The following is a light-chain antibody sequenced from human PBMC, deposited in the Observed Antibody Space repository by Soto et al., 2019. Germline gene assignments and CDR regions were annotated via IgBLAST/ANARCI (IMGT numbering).Light chain of an antibody. V-gene: IGKV3-20*01. Sequence: EIGLTQSPGTLSLSPGERATLSCRASQSVSTTYVAWYQQKPGQAPRLLIYGASSRATGIPDRFSGSGSGTDFTLTISRLEPDDFAVYYCQQHGNSPWTFGQGTKVEVK. CDR3: QQHGNSPWT. CDR1: QSVSTTY. CDR2: GAS. J-gene: IGKJ1*01.